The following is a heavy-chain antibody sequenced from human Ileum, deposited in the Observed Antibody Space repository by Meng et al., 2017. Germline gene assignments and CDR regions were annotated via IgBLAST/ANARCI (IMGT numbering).Heavy chain of an antibody. CDR2: FYSGGTT. CDR1: GFIVNTNY. D-gene: IGHD4-23*01. J-gene: IGHJ4*02. CDR3: ARVGDYAAKD. V-gene: IGHV3-53*01. Sequence: GESLKISCAASGFIVNTNYMNWVRQAPGKGLEWGSGFYSGGTTYYADSVKGRFTIFRDNSKNTVYLQMNSLRAEDTAIYYCARVGDYAAKDWGQGTLVTVSS.